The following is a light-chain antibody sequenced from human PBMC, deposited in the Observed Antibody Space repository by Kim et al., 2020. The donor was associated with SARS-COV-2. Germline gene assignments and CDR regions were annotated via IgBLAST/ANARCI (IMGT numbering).Light chain of an antibody. CDR2: KDS. V-gene: IGLV3-27*01. CDR1: VLAKKY. Sequence: SYELTQPSSVSVSPGQTARITCSGDVLAKKYARWFQQKPGQAPVLVIYKDSERPSGIPERLSGSSSGTTVTLTISGAQVEDEADYYCYSAADNNPWVFGGGTKLTVL. CDR3: YSAADNNPWV. J-gene: IGLJ3*02.